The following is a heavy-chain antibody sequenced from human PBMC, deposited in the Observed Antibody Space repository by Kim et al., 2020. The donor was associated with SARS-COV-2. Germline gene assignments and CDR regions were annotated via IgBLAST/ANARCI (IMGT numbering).Heavy chain of an antibody. CDR3: ARETGTLNGFDY. D-gene: IGHD1-1*01. Sequence: YYADSVKGRFTISRHNSKNTLYLQMNSLRAEDTAVYYCARETGTLNGFDYWGQGTLVTVSS. V-gene: IGHV3-53*04. J-gene: IGHJ4*02.